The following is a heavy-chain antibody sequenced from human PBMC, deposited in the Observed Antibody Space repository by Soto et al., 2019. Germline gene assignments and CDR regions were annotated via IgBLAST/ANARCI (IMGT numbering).Heavy chain of an antibody. CDR3: ARDRAGWLHPGNYYYYGMDA. V-gene: IGHV4-59*01. CDR2: IYYSGST. Sequence: PSETVSLTCTVSGGSISSYYWSWIRQPPGKGLEWIGYIYYSGSTNYNPSLKSRVTISVDTSKNQFSLKLSSVTAADTAVYYCARDRAGWLHPGNYYYYGMDAWGKGTTVT. J-gene: IGHJ6*04. CDR1: GGSISSYY. D-gene: IGHD5-12*01.